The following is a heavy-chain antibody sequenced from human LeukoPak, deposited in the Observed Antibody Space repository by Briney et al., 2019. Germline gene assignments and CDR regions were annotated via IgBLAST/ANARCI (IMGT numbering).Heavy chain of an antibody. CDR2: IYTSGST. V-gene: IGHV4-4*07. D-gene: IGHD6-19*01. CDR3: ARAPPYGSGWSKGVLDF. CDR1: GGSISSYY. J-gene: IGHJ4*02. Sequence: SETLSLTCTVSGGSISSYYWSWIRQPAGKGLEWIGRIYTSGSTNYNPSLKSRVTISVDKSKNQFSLILISVTAADTAVYYCARAPPYGSGWSKGVLDFWGQGALVTVSS.